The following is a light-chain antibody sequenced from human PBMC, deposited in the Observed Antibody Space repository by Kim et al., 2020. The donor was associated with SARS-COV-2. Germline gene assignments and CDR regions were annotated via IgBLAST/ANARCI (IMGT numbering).Light chain of an antibody. CDR2: EVS. CDR3: SSYADNSNYV. CDR1: TSDVGGYNF. V-gene: IGLV2-8*01. J-gene: IGLJ1*01. Sequence: QSALTQPPSASGSPGESVTISCTGATSDVGGYNFVSWYQQHPGKAPKLIIFEVSQRPSGVPDRFSGSKSGNTASLTVSGLQAEDEADDYCSSYADNSNYVFGTGTKVTVL.